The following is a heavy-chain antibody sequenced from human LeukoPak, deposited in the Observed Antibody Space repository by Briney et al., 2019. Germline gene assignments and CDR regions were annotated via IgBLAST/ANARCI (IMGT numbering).Heavy chain of an antibody. Sequence: SGPTLVKSTQTLTVTCTFSGFSLRTSGVGVGWIRQSPRKPLEWLALIYWDDDKRYSTSLKASLTITKDTSKNQVDLTMTKMNPVDTGTYFCVHTLLSGWAIRFFDYWGQGTLVTVSS. CDR1: GFSLRTSGVG. V-gene: IGHV2-5*02. CDR2: IYWDDDK. CDR3: VHTLLSGWAIRFFDY. D-gene: IGHD6-19*01. J-gene: IGHJ4*02.